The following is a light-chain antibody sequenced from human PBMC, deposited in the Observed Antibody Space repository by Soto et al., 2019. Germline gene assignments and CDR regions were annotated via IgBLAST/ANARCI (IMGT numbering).Light chain of an antibody. CDR2: AAS. J-gene: IGKJ1*01. Sequence: AIRMTQSPSSFSASTGDRVTITCRASQGISSYFAWYQQKPGKAPKLLIYAASTLQSGVPSRFSGSEFGTDFTLTNSCLQSEDFATYYCQQYYSYPWTFGQGTKVEIK. CDR3: QQYYSYPWT. CDR1: QGISSY. V-gene: IGKV1-8*01.